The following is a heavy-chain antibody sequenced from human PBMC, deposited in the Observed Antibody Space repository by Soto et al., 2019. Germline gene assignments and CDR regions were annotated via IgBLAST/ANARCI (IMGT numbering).Heavy chain of an antibody. CDR2: VSTTSTST. Sequence: VQVVESGGGLVKPGGSLRLSCAASGFTFSNYDMNWVGQAPGKGLEWVSSVSTTSTSTYYADSVKGRFTISRDNAKNSLYLQMNSLRVEDTAVYYCARDVDWNFDYWGQGTLVTVSS. V-gene: IGHV3-21*01. J-gene: IGHJ4*02. D-gene: IGHD1-1*01. CDR1: GFTFSNYD. CDR3: ARDVDWNFDY.